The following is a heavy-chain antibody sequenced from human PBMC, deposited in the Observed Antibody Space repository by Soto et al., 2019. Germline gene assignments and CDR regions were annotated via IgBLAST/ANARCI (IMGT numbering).Heavy chain of an antibody. CDR2: INAGNGNT. CDR3: ARGPGYSYGYN. CDR1: GYTFTSYA. Sequence: QVQLVQSGAEVKKPGASVEVSCKASGYTFTSYAMHWVRQAPGQRLEWMGWINAGNGNTKYSQKFQGRVTITRDTSASTAYMELSSLRSEDTAVYYCARGPGYSYGYNWGQGTLVTVSS. J-gene: IGHJ4*02. V-gene: IGHV1-3*01. D-gene: IGHD5-18*01.